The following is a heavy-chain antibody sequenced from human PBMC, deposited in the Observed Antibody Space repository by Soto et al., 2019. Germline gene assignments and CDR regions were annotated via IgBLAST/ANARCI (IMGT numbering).Heavy chain of an antibody. V-gene: IGHV1-69*01. CDR1: GGTFSSYA. CDR3: ARGPPGYCSSTSCYTNWFDP. D-gene: IGHD2-2*02. Sequence: QVQLVQSGAEVKKPGSSVKVSCKASGGTFSSYAISWVRQAPGQGLEWMGGIIPIFGTANYAQKFQGRVTITADESTSTAYMELSSLRSEDTAVYYCARGPPGYCSSTSCYTNWFDPWGQGTLFTVSS. J-gene: IGHJ5*02. CDR2: IIPIFGTA.